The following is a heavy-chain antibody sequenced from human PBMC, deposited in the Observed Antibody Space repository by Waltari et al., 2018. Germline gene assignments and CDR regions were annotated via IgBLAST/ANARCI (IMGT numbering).Heavy chain of an antibody. J-gene: IGHJ6*03. CDR2: IIHSGST. CDR3: AITNNWNLYYYMDV. D-gene: IGHD1-7*01. V-gene: IGHV4-34*12. Sequence: QVQLQQWGAGLLKPSETLSLTCAVYGGSFSGYYWSWIRQPPGKGLEWIGEIIHSGSTNYNPSLKSRVTISVDTSKNQFSLKLSSVTAADTAVYYCAITNNWNLYYYMDVWGKGTTVTVSS. CDR1: GGSFSGYY.